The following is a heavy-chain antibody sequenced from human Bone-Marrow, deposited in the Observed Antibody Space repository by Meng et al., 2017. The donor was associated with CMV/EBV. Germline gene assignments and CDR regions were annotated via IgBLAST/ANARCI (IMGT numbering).Heavy chain of an antibody. CDR1: GYTFGDCA. Sequence: GGSLRLSCLVSGYTFGDCALGWVRQAPGKGLVWIGFIRSKTCGGTTEYAASVRGRFTVSRDDSKSMAYLQMNSLRAEDTAIYYCTGWGTKWDIDYWGQGTRVTVSS. J-gene: IGHJ4*02. V-gene: IGHV3-49*04. D-gene: IGHD1-26*01. CDR2: IRSKTCGGTT. CDR3: TGWGTKWDIDY.